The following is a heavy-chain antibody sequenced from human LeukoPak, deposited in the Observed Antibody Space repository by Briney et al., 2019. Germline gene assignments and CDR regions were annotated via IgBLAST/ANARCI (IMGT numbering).Heavy chain of an antibody. CDR2: IIPIFGTA. V-gene: IGHV1-69*05. CDR3: ARKRGDYFDY. CDR1: GYTFTDYY. D-gene: IGHD3-16*01. J-gene: IGHJ4*02. Sequence: SVKISCKVSGYTFTDYYMHWVQQAPGQGLEWMGGIIPIFGTANYAQKFQGRVTITTDESTSTAYMELSSLRSEDTAVYYCARKRGDYFDYWGQGTLVTVSS.